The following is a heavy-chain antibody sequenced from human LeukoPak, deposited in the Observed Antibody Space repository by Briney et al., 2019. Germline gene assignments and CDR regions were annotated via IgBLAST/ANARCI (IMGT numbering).Heavy chain of an antibody. D-gene: IGHD3-10*01. CDR3: ARMGRVRSGDWFDP. CDR2: INPSGGST. V-gene: IGHV1-46*02. J-gene: IGHJ5*02. CDR1: GYTFNGYY. Sequence: AAVKVSCKSSGYTFNGYYMHWVRQAPGQGLEWMGIINPSGGSTSYAQKFQGRVTMTRDMSTSTVYMELSSLRSEDTAVYYCARMGRVRSGDWFDPWGQGTLVTVSS.